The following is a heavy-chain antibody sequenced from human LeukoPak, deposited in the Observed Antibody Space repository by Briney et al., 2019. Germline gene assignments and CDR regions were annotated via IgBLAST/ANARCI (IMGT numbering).Heavy chain of an antibody. CDR1: GFTFDDYA. CDR2: ISWHSGSI. V-gene: IGHV3-9*01. J-gene: IGHJ4*02. Sequence: GGSLRLSCAASGFTFDDYAMHWVRPAPGKGLEWVSGISWHSGSIGYADSVKGRFTISRDNAKNSLCLQMNSLRAEDTALYYCAKDMGNSSGYYFDYWGQGTLVTVSS. CDR3: AKDMGNSSGYYFDY. D-gene: IGHD3-22*01.